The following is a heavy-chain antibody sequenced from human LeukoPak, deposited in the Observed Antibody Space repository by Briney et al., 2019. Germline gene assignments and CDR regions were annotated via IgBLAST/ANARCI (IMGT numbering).Heavy chain of an antibody. J-gene: IGHJ2*01. CDR3: ASLVYCSGGSCYSERYFDL. V-gene: IGHV1-2*02. CDR1: GYPFTGYY. Sequence: ASVKVSCKASGYPFTGYYMHWVRQAPGQGLEWMGWINPNSGGTNYAQKFQGRVTTTRDTSISTAYMELSRLRSDDTAVYYCASLVYCSGGSCYSERYFDLWGRGTLVTVSS. D-gene: IGHD2-15*01. CDR2: INPNSGGT.